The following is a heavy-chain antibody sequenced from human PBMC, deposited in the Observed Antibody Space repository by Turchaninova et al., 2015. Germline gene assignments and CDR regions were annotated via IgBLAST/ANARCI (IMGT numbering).Heavy chain of an antibody. V-gene: IGHV4-61*01. CDR1: GGSVSSGNYY. Sequence: CSVSGGSVSSGNYYWSWVRQPPGKGLEWMGYIYSSGTTNYNLSLKSRVTLSLDTSNNQFPLRLSTVTAADTAVYYCAREGVGVIAGFDYWGQGTPVTVSS. CDR2: IYSSGTT. CDR3: AREGVGVIAGFDY. J-gene: IGHJ4*02. D-gene: IGHD3-10*01.